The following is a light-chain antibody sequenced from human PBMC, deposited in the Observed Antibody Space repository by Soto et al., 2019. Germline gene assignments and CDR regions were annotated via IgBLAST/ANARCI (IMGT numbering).Light chain of an antibody. CDR2: GAS. Sequence: ELVLKQSPATLSLSPGEGATRSCRASQRISGYLAWYQQNPGQAPRLLIYGASSRATGIPDRFSGSASGTDFTLTISRLDPEDFALYCCQQYGSSSLTVDQGTKVDI. J-gene: IGKJ1*01. CDR3: QQYGSSSLT. CDR1: QRISGY. V-gene: IGKV3-20*01.